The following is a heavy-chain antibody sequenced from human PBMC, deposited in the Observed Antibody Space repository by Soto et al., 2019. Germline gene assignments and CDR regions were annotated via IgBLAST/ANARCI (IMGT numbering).Heavy chain of an antibody. CDR1: GFTFSTYA. V-gene: IGHV3-23*01. CDR2: LSGSGGTT. CDR3: AKQRAGYGSGSDTFYFDF. Sequence: GGSLRLSCSTSGFTFSTYAMNWVRQAPGKGLEWVSALSGSGGTTYYADSVRGRFAISRDNSKNTLFLQMSSLRAEDTALYYCAKQRAGYGSGSDTFYFDFWGQGALVTVSS. D-gene: IGHD3-10*01. J-gene: IGHJ4*02.